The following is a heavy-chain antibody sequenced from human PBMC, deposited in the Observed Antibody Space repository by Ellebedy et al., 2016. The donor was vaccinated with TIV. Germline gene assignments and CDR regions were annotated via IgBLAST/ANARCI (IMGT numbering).Heavy chain of an antibody. V-gene: IGHV1-46*02. Sequence: AASVKVSCKASGCTFDKYYIHWVRQTPGQGLEWRGILNPRAGRISYVQKFQDEVIMTRDTSTSTVYMELSSLKSEETAVYYCARGSGTYGGDSGGIFDYWGQGSLVTVAS. CDR2: LNPRAGRI. CDR1: GCTFDKYY. CDR3: ARGSGTYGGDSGGIFDY. J-gene: IGHJ4*02. D-gene: IGHD4-23*01.